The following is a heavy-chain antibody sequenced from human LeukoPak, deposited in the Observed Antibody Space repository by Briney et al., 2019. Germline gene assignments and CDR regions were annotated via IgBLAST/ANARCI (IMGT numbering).Heavy chain of an antibody. CDR1: GYTFSNYR. J-gene: IGHJ4*02. CDR3: ATGTTLGDS. V-gene: IGHV1-8*02. CDR2: VNAYRGDF. Sequence: ASVKVSCKASGYTFSNYRINWVRQATGQGLEWMGWVNAYRGDFGSAQRFLGRVTMTWNASTTTAYIQLTGLTSDDTAVYYCATGTTLGDSWGQGTRVTVSS. D-gene: IGHD1-7*01.